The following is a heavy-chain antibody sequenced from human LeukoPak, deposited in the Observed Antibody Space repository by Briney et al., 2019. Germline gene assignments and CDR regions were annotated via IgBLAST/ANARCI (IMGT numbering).Heavy chain of an antibody. D-gene: IGHD4-23*01. CDR1: GGSISSYY. Sequence: PSETLSLTCTVSGGSISSYYWSWIRQPPGKGLEWIGYNYYSGNTNYNPSLKSRVTISVDTSKNQFSLKLSSVTAADTAVYYCARGNGGNSGDPSVEIDYWGQGTLVTVSS. CDR3: ARGNGGNSGDPSVEIDY. CDR2: NYYSGNT. V-gene: IGHV4-59*01. J-gene: IGHJ4*02.